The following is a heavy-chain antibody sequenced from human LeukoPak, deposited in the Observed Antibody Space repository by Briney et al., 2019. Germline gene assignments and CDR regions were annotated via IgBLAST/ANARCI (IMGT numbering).Heavy chain of an antibody. D-gene: IGHD5-24*01. CDR2: TSYDGSNK. CDR3: AKDGDGYNNLYFDY. J-gene: IGHJ4*02. V-gene: IGHV3-30*18. Sequence: QPGRSLILSCAASGFTFSSYGMHWVRQAPDKGLEWVAVTSYDGSNKYYADSVKGRFTISRNNSKNTLYLQMNSLRAEDTAVYYCAKDGDGYNNLYFDYWGQGTLVTVSS. CDR1: GFTFSSYG.